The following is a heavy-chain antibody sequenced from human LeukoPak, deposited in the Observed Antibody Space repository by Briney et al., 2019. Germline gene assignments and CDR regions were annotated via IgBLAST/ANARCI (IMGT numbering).Heavy chain of an antibody. D-gene: IGHD6-19*01. J-gene: IGHJ6*03. V-gene: IGHV3-30*03. Sequence: GGSLRLSCAASGFTFSSYGMHWVRQAPGKGLEWVAVISYDGSNKYYADSVKGRFTISRDNSKNTLYLQMNSLRAEDTAVYYCASTSGYSSGWYYYHYLDVWGNGTTVTISS. CDR3: ASTSGYSSGWYYYHYLDV. CDR2: ISYDGSNK. CDR1: GFTFSSYG.